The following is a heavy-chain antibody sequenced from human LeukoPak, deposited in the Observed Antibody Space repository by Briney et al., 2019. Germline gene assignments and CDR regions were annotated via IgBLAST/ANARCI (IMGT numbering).Heavy chain of an antibody. J-gene: IGHJ4*02. CDR1: GFTFDDYA. V-gene: IGHV3-9*01. Sequence: GGSLRLSCAVSGFTFDDYAMHWVRQAPGKGLEWVSGISWNSGIKGYADSVKGRFTISRDNAKNSLYLQMNSLRPEDTALYYCARDRRPFSGSNWGGFDYWGQGTLVTVSS. CDR3: ARDRRPFSGSNWGGFDY. D-gene: IGHD1-26*01. CDR2: ISWNSGIK.